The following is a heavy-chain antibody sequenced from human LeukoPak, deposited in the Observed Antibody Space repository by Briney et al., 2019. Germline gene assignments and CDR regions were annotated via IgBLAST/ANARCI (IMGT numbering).Heavy chain of an antibody. CDR2: IFPILGIA. CDR3: ARAAQLQRFENWFDP. J-gene: IGHJ5*02. Sequence: ASVKVSCKASGGTFSSYAISWVRQAPGQGLEWMGRIFPILGIANYAQKFQGRVTITADKSTSTAYMELSSLRSEDTAVYYCARAAQLQRFENWFDPWGQGTLVTVSS. D-gene: IGHD1-26*01. CDR1: GGTFSSYA. V-gene: IGHV1-69*04.